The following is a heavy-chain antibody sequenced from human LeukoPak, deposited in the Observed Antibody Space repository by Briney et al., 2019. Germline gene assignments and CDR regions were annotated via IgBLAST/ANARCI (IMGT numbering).Heavy chain of an antibody. CDR1: GGSFSGYY. CDR2: INHSGST. J-gene: IGHJ3*02. D-gene: IGHD3-22*01. V-gene: IGHV4-34*01. Sequence: PSXTLSLTCAVYGGSFSGYYWSWIRQPPGKGLEWIGEINHSGSTNYNPSLKSRVTISLDTSKNQFSLKLSSVTAADTAVYYCARSPVSDSSGREPFDIWGQGTMVTVSS. CDR3: ARSPVSDSSGREPFDI.